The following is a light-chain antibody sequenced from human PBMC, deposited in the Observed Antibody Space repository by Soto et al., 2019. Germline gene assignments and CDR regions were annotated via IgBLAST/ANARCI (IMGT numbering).Light chain of an antibody. CDR3: QHYNSYSEA. CDR2: KAS. J-gene: IGKJ1*01. V-gene: IGKV1-5*03. CDR1: QDIRKD. Sequence: IQMTQSPSSLSASVGDRVTITCRASQDIRKDLAWYQQKPGKAPQILIYKASTLKSGVPSRFSGSGSGTEFTLTISSLQPDDFATYYCQHYNSYSEAFGQGTKVDIK.